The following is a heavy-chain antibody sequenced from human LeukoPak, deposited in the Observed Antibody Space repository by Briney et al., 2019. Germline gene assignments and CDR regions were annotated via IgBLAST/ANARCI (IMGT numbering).Heavy chain of an antibody. V-gene: IGHV4-59*08. CDR3: ASTPLKFLRQRGGHDYVWNWFDP. Sequence: SETLSLTCTVSGGSISSYYWSWIRQPPGRGLEWIGYIYYSGSTNYNPSLKSRVTISVDTSKNQFSLKLSSVTAADTAVYYCASTPLKFLRQRGGHDYVWNWFDPWGQGTLVTVSS. J-gene: IGHJ5*02. D-gene: IGHD3-16*01. CDR1: GGSISSYY. CDR2: IYYSGST.